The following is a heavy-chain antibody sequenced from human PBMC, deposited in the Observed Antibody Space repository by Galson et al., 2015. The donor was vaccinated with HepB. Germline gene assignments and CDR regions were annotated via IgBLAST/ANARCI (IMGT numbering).Heavy chain of an antibody. CDR3: ARLVVSPAIITWYDP. CDR2: ISSGGTA. Sequence: SLRLSCAASGFTFSSYAMSWVRQAPGKGLEWVSYISSGGTAFYADSVKGRFTISRDNAKNSLYLQMNSLRDEDTAVYYCARLVVSPAIITWYDPWGQGTLVTVSS. CDR1: GFTFSSYA. V-gene: IGHV3-48*02. J-gene: IGHJ5*02. D-gene: IGHD3-22*01.